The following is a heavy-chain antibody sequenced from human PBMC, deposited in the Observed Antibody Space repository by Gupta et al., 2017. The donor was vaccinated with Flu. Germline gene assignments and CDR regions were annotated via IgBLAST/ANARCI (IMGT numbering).Heavy chain of an antibody. CDR3: AKGSTVMNCFDY. J-gene: IGHJ4*02. CDR2: VSGSGVST. D-gene: IGHD4-17*01. Sequence: VRQAPGKGLGWVSSVSGSGVSTLYADSVKGRFTISRDNSKNTLSLQMNSLRDEDTAVYYCAKGSTVMNCFDYWGQGTLVTVSS. V-gene: IGHV3-23*01.